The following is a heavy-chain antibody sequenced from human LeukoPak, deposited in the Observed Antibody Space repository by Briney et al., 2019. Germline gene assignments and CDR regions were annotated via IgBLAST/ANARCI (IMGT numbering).Heavy chain of an antibody. V-gene: IGHV1-2*02. J-gene: IGHJ4*02. CDR1: GNIFSGLH. D-gene: IGHD5-24*01. CDR3: ASGYGYNFPFAY. Sequence: ASVKVSCKASGNIFSGLHMHWVRQAPGQGLEWMGWINPNSGGTNYAQKFQDRVTMTRETSITTTYMELSSLRSDDTAVYYCASGYGYNFPFAYWGQGTLVTVSS. CDR2: INPNSGGT.